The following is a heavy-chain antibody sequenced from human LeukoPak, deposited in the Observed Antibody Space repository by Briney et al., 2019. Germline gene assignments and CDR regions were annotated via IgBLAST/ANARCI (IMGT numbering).Heavy chain of an antibody. CDR2: ISYDGSNK. D-gene: IGHD2-2*01. CDR3: AKLVPARNDY. Sequence: GGSLRLSCAASGFTFSSYGMHWVRQAPGKGLEWVAVISYDGSNKYYADSVKGRFTISRDNSKNTLYLQMNSLRAEDTAVYYCAKLVPARNDYWGQGTLVTVSS. CDR1: GFTFSSYG. J-gene: IGHJ4*02. V-gene: IGHV3-30*18.